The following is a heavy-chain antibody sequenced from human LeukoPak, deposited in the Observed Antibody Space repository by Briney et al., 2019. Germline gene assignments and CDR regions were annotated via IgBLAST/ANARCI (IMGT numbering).Heavy chain of an antibody. Sequence: SETLSLTCTVSGGSISSSSYYWGWIRQPPGKGLEWIGSIYYSGSTYYNPSLKSRVTISVDTSKNQFSLKLSSVTAADTAVYYCARYMVRGATNDYWGQGTLVTVSS. CDR3: ARYMVRGATNDY. J-gene: IGHJ4*02. D-gene: IGHD3-10*01. CDR1: GGSISSSSYY. CDR2: IYYSGST. V-gene: IGHV4-39*07.